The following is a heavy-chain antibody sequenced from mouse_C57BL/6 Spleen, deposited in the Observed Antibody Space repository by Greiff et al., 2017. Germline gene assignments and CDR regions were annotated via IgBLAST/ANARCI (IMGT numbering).Heavy chain of an antibody. J-gene: IGHJ3*01. D-gene: IGHD2-4*01. CDR3: ARAGDYDAWFAY. CDR1: GFNIKDYY. Sequence: EVKLQESGAELVKPGASVKLSCTASGFNIKDYYMHWVKLRTEQGLELNGRIDPEDGETKYAPKFHGKATITADTSPNTAYLQLSSLTSEDTAVYYCARAGDYDAWFAYWGQGTLVTVSA. V-gene: IGHV14-2*01. CDR2: IDPEDGET.